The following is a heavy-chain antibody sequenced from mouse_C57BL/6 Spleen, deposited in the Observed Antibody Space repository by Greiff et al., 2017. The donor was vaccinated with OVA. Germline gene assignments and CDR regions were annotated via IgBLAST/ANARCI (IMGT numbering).Heavy chain of an antibody. D-gene: IGHD2-10*02. CDR3: ASGNSMGFAY. CDR2: IDPSDSYT. J-gene: IGHJ3*01. Sequence: QVQLQQPGAELVKPGASVKLSCKASGYTFTSYWMQWVKQRPGQGLEWIGEIDPSDSYTNYNQKFKGKATFTVDTSSSTAYMQLSSLTAEDYAVEYCASGNSMGFAYWGQGTLVTVSA. CDR1: GYTFTSYW. V-gene: IGHV1-50*01.